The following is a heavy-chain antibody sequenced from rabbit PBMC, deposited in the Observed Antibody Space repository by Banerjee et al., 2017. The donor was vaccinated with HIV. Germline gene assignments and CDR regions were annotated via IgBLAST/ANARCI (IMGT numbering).Heavy chain of an antibody. CDR2: IYTGDGST. CDR1: GIDFSSYA. CDR3: LRRWHSTDL. V-gene: IGHV1S47*01. D-gene: IGHD7-1*01. J-gene: IGHJ4*01. Sequence: QEQLEESGGDLVKPEGSLTLSCKASGIDFSSYAINWVRQAPGKGLEWIGCIYTGDGSTDYANWVNGRFTISLDNAQNTVSLQLNSLTAADTATYFCLRRWHSTDLWGPGTLVTVS.